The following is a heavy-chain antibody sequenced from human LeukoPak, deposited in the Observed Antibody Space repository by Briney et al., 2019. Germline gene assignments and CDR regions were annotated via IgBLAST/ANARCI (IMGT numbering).Heavy chain of an antibody. CDR2: ISDSGSST. CDR3: ARDLNWETY. Sequence: GGSLRLSCAASGFFFSNYAMSWVRQAPGKGLEWVSGISDSGSSTYYADSVKGRFTISRDNFKNTLFLQMSSLRAEDTAVYYCARDLNWETYWGQGTLVSVSS. V-gene: IGHV3-23*01. CDR1: GFFFSNYA. J-gene: IGHJ4*02. D-gene: IGHD7-27*01.